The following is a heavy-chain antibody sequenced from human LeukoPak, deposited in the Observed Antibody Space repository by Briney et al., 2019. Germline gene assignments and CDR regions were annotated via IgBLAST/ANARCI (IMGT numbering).Heavy chain of an antibody. D-gene: IGHD6-13*01. CDR1: GFTFSSYG. V-gene: IGHV3-30*02. J-gene: IGHJ4*02. CDR3: AKGGSSWSRFDC. CDR2: IRYDGSNK. Sequence: PGGSLRLSCAASGFTFSSYGMHWVRQAPGKGLEWVAFIRYDGSNKYYADSVKGRFTVSRDNSKNTLYLQMNSLRAEDAAVYYCAKGGSSWSRFDCWGQGTLVTVSS.